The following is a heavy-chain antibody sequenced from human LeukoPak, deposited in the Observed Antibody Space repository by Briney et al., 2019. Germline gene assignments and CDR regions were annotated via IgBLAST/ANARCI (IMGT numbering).Heavy chain of an antibody. CDR2: INPNSGGT. Sequence: ASVKVSCKASGYIFTGYYMHWVRQAPGQGLEWMGWINPNSGGTNYAQRFQGRVTMTRDTSISTAYMELSRLTSDDTAVYYCAREPPRITVAGTPDYWGQGTLVTVSS. CDR1: GYIFTGYY. D-gene: IGHD6-19*01. CDR3: AREPPRITVAGTPDY. J-gene: IGHJ4*02. V-gene: IGHV1-2*02.